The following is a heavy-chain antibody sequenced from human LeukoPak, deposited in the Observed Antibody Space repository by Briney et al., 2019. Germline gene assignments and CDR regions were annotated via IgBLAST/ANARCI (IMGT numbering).Heavy chain of an antibody. V-gene: IGHV4-34*01. CDR2: INHSGST. CDR1: GGSFSGYY. CDR3: ARRIAAAGVYYFDY. J-gene: IGHJ4*02. D-gene: IGHD6-13*01. Sequence: PSETLSLTCAVYGGSFSGYYWSWIRQPPGKGLEWIGEINHSGSTNYNPSFKSRVTISVDTSKNQFSLKLSSVTAADTAVYYCARRIAAAGVYYFDYWGQGTLVTVSS.